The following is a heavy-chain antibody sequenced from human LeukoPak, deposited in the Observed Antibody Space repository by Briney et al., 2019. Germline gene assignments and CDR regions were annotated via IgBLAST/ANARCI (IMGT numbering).Heavy chain of an antibody. CDR1: DDSITTSNSL. CDR3: ARGSRGRYSYYYYYYMDV. CDR2: IHYSGDT. J-gene: IGHJ6*03. D-gene: IGHD1-26*01. V-gene: IGHV4-39*01. Sequence: PSETLSLTCSVSDDSITTSNSLWGWIRQPPGKGLEWIGSIHYSGDTYYNPSLKSRVTISVHTSKNQSSLKLSSVTAADTAVYFCARGSRGRYSYYYYYYMDVWGKGTTVTVSS.